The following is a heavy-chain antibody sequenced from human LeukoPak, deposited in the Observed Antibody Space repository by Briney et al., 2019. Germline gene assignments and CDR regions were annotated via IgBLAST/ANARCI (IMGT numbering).Heavy chain of an antibody. Sequence: PSETLSLTCTVSGGSISSYYWSWIRQPAGKGLEWIGRIYTSGSTNYNPSLKSRVTISVDTSKNQFSLKLSSVTAADTAVYYCARVRYKFLGGYYFDYWGQGTLVTVSS. V-gene: IGHV4-4*07. D-gene: IGHD3-22*01. CDR3: ARVRYKFLGGYYFDY. CDR2: IYTSGST. CDR1: GGSISSYY. J-gene: IGHJ4*02.